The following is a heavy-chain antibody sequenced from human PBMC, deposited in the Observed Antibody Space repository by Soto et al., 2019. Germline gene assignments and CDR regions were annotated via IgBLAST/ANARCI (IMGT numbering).Heavy chain of an antibody. CDR1: GFTFSSYA. Sequence: PGGSLRLSCAASGFTFSSYAMSWVRQAPGKGLEWVSAISGSGGSTYYADSVKGRFTISRDNSKNTLYLQMNSLRAEGTAVYYCAKGNPVVPDTNWFEHWRQGTPVTVSS. D-gene: IGHD2-2*01. CDR3: AKGNPVVPDTNWFEH. V-gene: IGHV3-23*01. CDR2: ISGSGGST. J-gene: IGHJ5*02.